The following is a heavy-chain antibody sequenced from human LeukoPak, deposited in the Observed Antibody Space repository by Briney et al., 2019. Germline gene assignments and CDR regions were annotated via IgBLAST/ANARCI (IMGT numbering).Heavy chain of an antibody. CDR2: INHRGST. V-gene: IGHV4-34*01. CDR3: ARGWQAFDY. CDR1: GGSFSGYY. J-gene: IGHJ4*02. Sequence: SETLSLTCAVYGGSFSGYYWSWIRQPPGKGLEWIGEINHRGSTNYNPSLKSRVTISVDTSKNQFSLKLSSVTAADTAVYYCARGWQAFDYWGQGTLVTVSS.